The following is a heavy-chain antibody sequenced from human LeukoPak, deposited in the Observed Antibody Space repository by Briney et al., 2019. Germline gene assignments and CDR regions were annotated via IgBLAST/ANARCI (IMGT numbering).Heavy chain of an antibody. J-gene: IGHJ4*02. Sequence: GGFLRLSCAASGFTFSTYGMHWVRQAPGKGLEWVAVISYDGSNKYYTDSGKGRFTISRDNSKNTLYLQMNSLRAEDTAVFYCAKDVVPRVDLYYFDYWGQGTLVTVSS. D-gene: IGHD5-12*01. CDR3: AKDVVPRVDLYYFDY. CDR1: GFTFSTYG. CDR2: ISYDGSNK. V-gene: IGHV3-30*18.